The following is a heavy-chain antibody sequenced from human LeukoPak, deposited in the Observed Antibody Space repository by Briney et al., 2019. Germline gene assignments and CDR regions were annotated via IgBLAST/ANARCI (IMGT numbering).Heavy chain of an antibody. CDR1: GGSISSSSYY. V-gene: IGHV4-39*07. J-gene: IGHJ4*02. Sequence: SETLSLTCTVSGGSISSSSYYWGWIRQPPGKGLEWIGSVYYSGSTNYNPSLKSRVTISVDTSKNEFSLKLSSVTAADTAVYYCARILSTGYPDYWGQATLVTVSS. CDR2: VYYSGST. CDR3: ARILSTGYPDY. D-gene: IGHD2/OR15-2a*01.